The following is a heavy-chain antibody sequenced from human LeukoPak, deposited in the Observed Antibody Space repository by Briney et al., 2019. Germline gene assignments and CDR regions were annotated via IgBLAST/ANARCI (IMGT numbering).Heavy chain of an antibody. V-gene: IGHV4-4*09. CDR3: ARLFRLWRRGGSGEFDP. CDR1: GGSIRNYY. CDR2: IYSSGST. J-gene: IGHJ5*02. Sequence: SETLSLTCTVSGGSIRNYYWSWVRQPPGKGLEWIGYIYSSGSTDYNPSLKSRVTISVDTSKNQFSLKLSSVTAADTAVYYCARLFRLWRRGGSGEFDPWGQGTLVTVSS. D-gene: IGHD3-10*01.